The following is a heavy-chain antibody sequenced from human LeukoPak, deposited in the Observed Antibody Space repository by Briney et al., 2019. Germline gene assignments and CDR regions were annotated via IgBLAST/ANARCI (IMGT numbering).Heavy chain of an antibody. CDR1: GGSISSYY. CDR2: IYYSGST. D-gene: IGHD4-23*01. V-gene: IGHV4-59*08. J-gene: IGHJ4*02. CDR3: ARHTTVVPPHYFDY. Sequence: SETLSLTCTVSGGSISSYYWSWIQQPPGKGLEWIGYIYYSGSTNYNPSLKSRVTISLDTSKNQISLKLSSVTAADTAVYYCARHTTVVPPHYFDYWGQGTLVTVSS.